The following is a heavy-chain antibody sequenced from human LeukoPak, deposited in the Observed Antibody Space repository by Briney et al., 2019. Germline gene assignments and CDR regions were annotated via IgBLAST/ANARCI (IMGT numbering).Heavy chain of an antibody. J-gene: IGHJ5*02. CDR3: ARDHLQLGYCSSTSCSNWFVP. V-gene: IGHV1-18*01. D-gene: IGHD2-2*01. CDR1: GYTFTSYG. CDR2: ISAYNGNT. Sequence: ASVKVSCTASGYTFTSYGISWVRQAPGQGLEWMGWISAYNGNTNYAQKLQGRVTMTTDTSTSTAYMELRSLRSDDTAVYYCARDHLQLGYCSSTSCSNWFVPWGQGTLVTVSS.